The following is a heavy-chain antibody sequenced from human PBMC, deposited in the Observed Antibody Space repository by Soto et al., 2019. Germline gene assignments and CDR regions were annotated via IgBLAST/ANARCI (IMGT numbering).Heavy chain of an antibody. Sequence: EVQLVESGGRLVQPGGSLRLSCAASGFMFSAYWMSWVRQDPGKGLEWVATISGGASDKFYVDSVKGRFTISRDDSKNTLYLQMNSLGDEDTAVYYCVREDWHRFDSWGQGTLVTVSS. V-gene: IGHV3-7*01. J-gene: IGHJ4*02. CDR2: ISGGASDK. D-gene: IGHD2-21*01. CDR1: GFMFSAYW. CDR3: VREDWHRFDS.